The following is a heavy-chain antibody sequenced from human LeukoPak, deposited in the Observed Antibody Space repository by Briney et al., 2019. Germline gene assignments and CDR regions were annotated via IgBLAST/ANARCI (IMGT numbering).Heavy chain of an antibody. D-gene: IGHD2-8*01. J-gene: IGHJ4*02. CDR2: ISGSGGST. V-gene: IGHV3-23*01. CDR1: GFTFSSYA. Sequence: PGGSLRLSCAASGFTFSSYAMSWVRQAPGKGLEWVSAISGSGGSTYYADSVKGRFTISRDNSKNTLYLQMNSLRAEDTAVYYCAKVIPRIVLMVYASGDYWGQGTLVTVSS. CDR3: AKVIPRIVLMVYASGDY.